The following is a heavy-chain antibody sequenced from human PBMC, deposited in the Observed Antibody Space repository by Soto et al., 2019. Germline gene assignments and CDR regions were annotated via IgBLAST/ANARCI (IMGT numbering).Heavy chain of an antibody. D-gene: IGHD4-17*01. CDR2: IYYSGTT. J-gene: IGHJ6*02. Sequence: QVQLQESGPGLVKPSQTLSLTCTVSGGSISSGGYYWSWIRQHPGRGLEWIGYIYYSGTTNYNPSHKSRVNISVDTSKNQFSLKLSSVTVADTAVYYCAREEGAVTTGGYYYYYGVDVWGQGTTVTVSS. CDR3: AREEGAVTTGGYYYYYGVDV. V-gene: IGHV4-31*03. CDR1: GGSISSGGYY.